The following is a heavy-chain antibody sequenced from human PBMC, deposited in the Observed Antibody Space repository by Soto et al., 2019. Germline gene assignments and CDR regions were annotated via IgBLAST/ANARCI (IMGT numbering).Heavy chain of an antibody. CDR1: GFTFSGYA. Sequence: QVQMVESGGAVVQPGRSLRLSCAASGFTFSGYAMHWVRQAPGKGLEWVAHIWYDGSNEYYIDSVQGRFTISRDNSKSIVFLQMNSLRAEDTATYYCATPYYFDSGGLDAFDVWGPGTRVIVSS. V-gene: IGHV3-33*01. CDR2: IWYDGSNE. J-gene: IGHJ3*01. D-gene: IGHD3-22*01. CDR3: ATPYYFDSGGLDAFDV.